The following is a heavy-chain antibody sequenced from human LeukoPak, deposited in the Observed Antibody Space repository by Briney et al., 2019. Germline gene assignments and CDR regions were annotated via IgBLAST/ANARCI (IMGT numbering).Heavy chain of an antibody. CDR2: INPNNGGT. J-gene: IGHJ4*02. Sequence: GASVKVSCKASGYTITGYYMHWLRQAPGQGLEWMGRINPNNGGTNYAQNFQGRVTMTRDTAISTAYMELSRLRSDDTAVYHCARQNGTTNDYWGQGTLVTVSS. CDR1: GYTITGYY. V-gene: IGHV1-2*06. D-gene: IGHD1-1*01. CDR3: ARQNGTTNDY.